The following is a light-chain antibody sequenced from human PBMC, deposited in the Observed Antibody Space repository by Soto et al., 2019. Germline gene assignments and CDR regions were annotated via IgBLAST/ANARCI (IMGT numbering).Light chain of an antibody. CDR3: SSYTRSTTLNYV. V-gene: IGLV2-14*03. J-gene: IGLJ1*01. CDR1: RSDVGAVKS. CDR2: DVS. Sequence: QSALTQPASVSGSPGRSITISCTGTRSDVGAVKSVSWYQQHPGKAPKLLLYDVSNRPSGVSNRFSGSKSGNTASLTISGLQTEDEADYYCSSYTRSTTLNYVFGTGTKLTVL.